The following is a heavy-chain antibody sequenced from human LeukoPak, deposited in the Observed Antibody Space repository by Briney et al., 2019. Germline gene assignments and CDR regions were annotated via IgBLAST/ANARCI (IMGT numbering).Heavy chain of an antibody. CDR1: GYTFTSYD. V-gene: IGHV1-8*01. D-gene: IGHD2-2*01. Sequence: GASVKVSCKASGYTFTSYDINWVRQATGQGLEWMGWMNPNSGNTGYAQKFQGRVTMTRNTSISTAYMELSRLRSDDTAVYYCAREHGSARSFDYWGQGTLVTVSS. CDR2: MNPNSGNT. J-gene: IGHJ4*02. CDR3: AREHGSARSFDY.